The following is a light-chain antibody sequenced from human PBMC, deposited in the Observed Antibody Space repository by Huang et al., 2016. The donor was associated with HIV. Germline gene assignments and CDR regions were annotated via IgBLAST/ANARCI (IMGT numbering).Light chain of an antibody. J-gene: IGKJ4*01. CDR2: YAS. V-gene: IGKV1-33*01. CDR1: QDISNY. CDR3: QQYDNLLT. Sequence: DIQMTQSPSSLSASVGDRATIACQASQDISNYLSWYQQKPGKAPRLLIDYASNLEPGVPSRFSGSGSGRQFTFTISSLQPEDIATYYCQQYDNLLTFGGGTKVEIK.